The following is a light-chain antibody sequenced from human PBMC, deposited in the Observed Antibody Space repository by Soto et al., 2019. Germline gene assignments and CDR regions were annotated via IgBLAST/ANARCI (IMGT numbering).Light chain of an antibody. CDR1: SSDVGSYNL. CDR2: EVS. V-gene: IGLV2-23*02. J-gene: IGLJ1*01. CDR3: CSYAGSPYV. Sequence: QSALTQPASVSGSPGQSITISCTGTSSDVGSYNLVSWYQQHPGKAPKLMIYEVSKRPSGVSNRFSGSKSGSTASLTISGLQAEDEADYYCCSYAGSPYVFGTGTKLTVL.